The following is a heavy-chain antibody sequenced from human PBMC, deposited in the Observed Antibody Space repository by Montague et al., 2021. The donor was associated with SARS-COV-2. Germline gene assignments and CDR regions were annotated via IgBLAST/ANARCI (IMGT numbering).Heavy chain of an antibody. D-gene: IGHD6-19*01. CDR3: VRILGGWRGYGHFDS. Sequence: TLSLTCDVSGGSISDGIYSWGWIRQTPGKGLEWIGYIYRGEKSYYNPSLRSRVIITMDTSENQLSLKLNSVSAADTAVYYCVRILGGWRGYGHFDSWGQGTLITVSS. J-gene: IGHJ4*02. CDR1: GGSISDGIYS. CDR2: IYRGEKS. V-gene: IGHV4-30-2*01.